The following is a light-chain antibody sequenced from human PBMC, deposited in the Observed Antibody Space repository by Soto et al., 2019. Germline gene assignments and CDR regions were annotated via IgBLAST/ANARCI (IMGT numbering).Light chain of an antibody. J-gene: IGKJ4*01. CDR3: QIYNSAPPMFT. CDR2: GAT. V-gene: IGKV1-27*01. CDR1: QGVRIY. Sequence: DIQLTQSPASLSASVGDRVTITCRASQGVRIYLAWYQQKPGQVPKLLIYGATTLQSGVPSRFSGSGSGTDVTLTISSMQPEDVATDYCQIYNSAPPMFTFGGGTKVEIK.